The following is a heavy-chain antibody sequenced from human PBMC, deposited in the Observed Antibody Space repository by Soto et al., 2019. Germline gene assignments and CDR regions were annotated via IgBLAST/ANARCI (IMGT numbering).Heavy chain of an antibody. J-gene: IGHJ6*02. CDR2: IYYSGDT. CDR3: AREVELLYGGNPDYYYTVGV. CDR1: GDSIISGDYY. V-gene: IGHV4-30-4*01. Sequence: QVQLQESGPGLVKPSQTLSLTCTVSGDSIISGDYYWSWIRQTPGKGLEWIGYIYYSGDTNYNPSIKSRVIISVDTSKNQFSLKLSSVTAADTAVYYCAREVELLYGGNPDYYYTVGVWGQGTTVTVSS. D-gene: IGHD4-17*01.